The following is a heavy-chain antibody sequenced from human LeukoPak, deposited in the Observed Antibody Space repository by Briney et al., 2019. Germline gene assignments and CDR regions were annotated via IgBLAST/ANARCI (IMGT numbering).Heavy chain of an antibody. D-gene: IGHD2-2*01. V-gene: IGHV3-33*01. CDR1: GFTFSTYG. CDR2: IWYDGSNK. CDR3: ARDQGCSSTNCYSLFFHY. J-gene: IGHJ4*02. Sequence: GGSLRLSCAASGFTFSTYGMHWVRQAPDKGLEWVALIWYDGSNKYYADPVKGRFTISRDNSKNTLYLQMNSLRAEDTAVYYCARDQGCSSTNCYSLFFHYWGQGTLVTVSS.